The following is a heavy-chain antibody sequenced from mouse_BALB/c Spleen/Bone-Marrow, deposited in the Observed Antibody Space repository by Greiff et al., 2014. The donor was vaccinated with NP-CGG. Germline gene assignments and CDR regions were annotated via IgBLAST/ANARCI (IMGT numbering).Heavy chain of an antibody. CDR1: GFNIKDTY. D-gene: IGHD1-2*01. CDR2: IDPVNGNS. CDR3: ARSGGHYDGAWVTY. J-gene: IGHJ3*01. V-gene: IGHV14-3*02. Sequence: VQLQQSGAELVKPGASVKLPCTVSGFNIKDTYIHWMKQRPEQGLEWIGRIDPVNGNSKFDPKFQGKATITADTSSNTAYLQLISLTSEDTAVYYCARSGGHYDGAWVTYWGQGTLVTVST.